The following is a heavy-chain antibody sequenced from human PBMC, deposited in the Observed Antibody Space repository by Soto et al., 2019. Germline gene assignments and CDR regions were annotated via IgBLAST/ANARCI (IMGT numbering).Heavy chain of an antibody. V-gene: IGHV3-7*05. J-gene: IGHJ4*02. CDR1: GFTFSSYW. D-gene: IGHD3-3*01. CDR2: IKQDGSEK. Sequence: GGSLRLSCAASGFTFSSYWMSWVRQAPGKGLEWVANIKQDGSEKYYVDSVKGRFTISRDNAKNSLYLQMNSLRAEDTAVYYCAREEGSITIFGVVIDNSFDYWGQGTLVTVSS. CDR3: AREEGSITIFGVVIDNSFDY.